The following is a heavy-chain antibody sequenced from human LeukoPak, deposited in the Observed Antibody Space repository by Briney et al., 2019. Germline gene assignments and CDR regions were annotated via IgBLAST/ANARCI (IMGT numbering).Heavy chain of an antibody. J-gene: IGHJ3*02. CDR1: RFTFSSYS. D-gene: IGHD6-19*01. Sequence: GGSLRLSCAGSRFTFSSYSMNWVRQAPGKGLEWVPYINSGSSTIYYADSVKGRFTISRDNARNSLYLQMDSLRGEDTAVYYCARDGVVVAGTRRAFDIWGQGTMVTVSS. CDR3: ARDGVVVAGTRRAFDI. CDR2: INSGSSTI. V-gene: IGHV3-48*01.